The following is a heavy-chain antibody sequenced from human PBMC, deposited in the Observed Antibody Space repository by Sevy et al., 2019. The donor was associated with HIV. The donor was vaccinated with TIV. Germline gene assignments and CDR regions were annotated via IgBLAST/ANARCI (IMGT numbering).Heavy chain of an antibody. D-gene: IGHD1-1*01. CDR2: IYTSGST. Sequence: SETLSLTCTVSGGSISSYYWSWIRQPAGKGLEWIGRIYTSGSTNYNPSLKSRVTMSVDTSKNQFSLKLSSVTAADTAVYYCAREDGTPAGYYYYGMDVWGQWTTVTVSS. V-gene: IGHV4-4*07. CDR3: AREDGTPAGYYYYGMDV. CDR1: GGSISSYY. J-gene: IGHJ6*02.